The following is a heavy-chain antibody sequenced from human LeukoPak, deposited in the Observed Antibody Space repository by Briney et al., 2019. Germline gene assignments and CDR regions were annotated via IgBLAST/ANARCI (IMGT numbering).Heavy chain of an antibody. D-gene: IGHD2-2*01. CDR3: AGDRTARSRYFDY. V-gene: IGHV4-31*01. J-gene: IGHJ4*02. CDR2: IYYSGST. Sequence: PSETLSLTCTVSGGSISSGGYYWSWIRQHPGKGLEWIGYIYYSGSTYYNPSLKSLVTISVDTSKNQFSLKLSSVTAADTAVYYCAGDRTARSRYFDYWGQGTLVTVSS. CDR1: GGSISSGGYY.